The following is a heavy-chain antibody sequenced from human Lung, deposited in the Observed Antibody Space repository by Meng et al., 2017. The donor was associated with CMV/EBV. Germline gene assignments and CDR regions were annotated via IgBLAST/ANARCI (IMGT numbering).Heavy chain of an antibody. J-gene: IGHJ4*02. CDR3: ARDRLVGATEGLDY. D-gene: IGHD1-26*01. V-gene: IGHV1-2*02. Sequence: QVQLVQSGAEVXXXXXSVQGSXKTSGYTFSDYYIIWVRQAPGQGLEWMGWINPNTGGTNYAQKFQGRVTMSRDTSISTFYMYLSRLRSDDTALYYCARDRLVGATEGLDYWGQGTLVTVS. CDR2: INPNTGGT. CDR1: GYTFSDYY.